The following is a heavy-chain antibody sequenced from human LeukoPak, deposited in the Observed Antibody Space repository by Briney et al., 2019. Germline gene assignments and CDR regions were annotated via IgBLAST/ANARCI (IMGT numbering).Heavy chain of an antibody. CDR3: ARRVTGGWYYFDY. J-gene: IGHJ4*02. V-gene: IGHV5-51*01. Sequence: GESLKISCKGSGYSFTSYWIGWVRQMPGKGLEWMGIIYPGDSDTRYSPSFQGQVTISADKSISTAYLQWSGLKASDTAMYYCARRVTGGWYYFDYWGQGNLVTVSS. CDR1: GYSFTSYW. D-gene: IGHD6-19*01. CDR2: IYPGDSDT.